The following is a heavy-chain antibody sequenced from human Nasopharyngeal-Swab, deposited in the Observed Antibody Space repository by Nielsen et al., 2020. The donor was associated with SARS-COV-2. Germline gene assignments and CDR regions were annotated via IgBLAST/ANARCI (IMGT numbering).Heavy chain of an antibody. J-gene: IGHJ6*02. Sequence: GESLKISCAASGFGLSDFYISWIRKAPGKGLEWIAYIDPSGENKYYAGSVKGRFTISRDNAKKSLFLQMNSLRAEDTAVYYCASEHPAEYALDVWGLGTTVTVS. CDR1: GFGLSDFY. V-gene: IGHV3-11*04. CDR3: ASEHPAEYALDV. CDR2: IDPSGENK.